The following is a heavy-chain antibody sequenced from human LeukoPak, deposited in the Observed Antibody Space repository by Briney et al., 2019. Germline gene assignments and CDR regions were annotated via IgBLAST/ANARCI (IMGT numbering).Heavy chain of an antibody. CDR2: IYYSGST. Sequence: SETLSLTCTVSGGSISSYYWSWIRQPPGKGLEWIGYIYYSGSTNYNPSLKSRVTISVDTSKNQFSLKLSSVTAADTAVYYCARAAQPGFDPWGQGTLVTVSS. D-gene: IGHD1-14*01. J-gene: IGHJ5*02. V-gene: IGHV4-59*01. CDR3: ARAAQPGFDP. CDR1: GGSISSYY.